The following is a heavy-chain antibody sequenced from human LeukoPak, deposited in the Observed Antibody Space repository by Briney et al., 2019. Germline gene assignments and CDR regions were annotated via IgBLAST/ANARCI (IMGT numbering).Heavy chain of an antibody. Sequence: GGSLRLSCAASGFTVSSNYMSWVRQAPGKGLEWVSVIYSGGSTYYADSVKGRFTISRDNSKNTLYLRMNSLRAEDTAVYYCARDGEMATIKRLDYWGQGTLVTVSS. V-gene: IGHV3-66*02. CDR3: ARDGEMATIKRLDY. CDR2: IYSGGST. CDR1: GFTVSSNY. D-gene: IGHD5-24*01. J-gene: IGHJ4*02.